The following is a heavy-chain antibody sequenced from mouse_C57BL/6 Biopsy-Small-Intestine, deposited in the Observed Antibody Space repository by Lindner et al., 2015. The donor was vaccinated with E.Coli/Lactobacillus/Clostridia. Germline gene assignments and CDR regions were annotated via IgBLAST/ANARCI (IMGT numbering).Heavy chain of an antibody. V-gene: IGHV1-54*01. CDR3: ARSGLGTDY. CDR1: GYAFTNYL. D-gene: IGHD3-2*02. CDR2: INPGNGEI. J-gene: IGHJ2*01. Sequence: VQLQESGAELVRPGTSVKVSCKASGYAFTNYLIEWVRQRPGQGLEWIGMINPGNGEINYNEEFKGKVTLTADKASSTAYMHLTSLTSEDSAVYFCARSGLGTDYWGQGTTLTVSS.